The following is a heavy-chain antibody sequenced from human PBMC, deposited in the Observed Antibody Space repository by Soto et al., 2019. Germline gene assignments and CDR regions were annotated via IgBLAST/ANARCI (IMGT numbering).Heavy chain of an antibody. Sequence: GASVKVSCKASGGTFSSYTICWVRQAPGQGLEWMGRIIPILGIANYAQKFQGGVTITADKSTSTAYMELSSLRSEDTAVYYCARDYSGYGQYAFDIWGQGTMVTVS. CDR3: ARDYSGYGQYAFDI. V-gene: IGHV1-69*02. CDR2: IIPILGIA. J-gene: IGHJ3*02. D-gene: IGHD5-12*01. CDR1: GGTFSSYT.